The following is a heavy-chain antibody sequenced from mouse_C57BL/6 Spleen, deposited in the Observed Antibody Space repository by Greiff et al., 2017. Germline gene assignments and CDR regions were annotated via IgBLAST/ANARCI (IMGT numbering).Heavy chain of an antibody. CDR2: IDPETGGT. CDR1: GYTFTDYE. J-gene: IGHJ2*01. D-gene: IGHD4-1*01. Sequence: VQRVESGAELVRPGASVTLSCKASGYTFTDYEMHWVKQTPVHGLEWIGAIDPETGGTAYNQKFKGKAILTADKSSSTADMELRSLTSEDSAVYYCTRLTGTGVDYWGQGTTLTVSS. V-gene: IGHV1-15*01. CDR3: TRLTGTGVDY.